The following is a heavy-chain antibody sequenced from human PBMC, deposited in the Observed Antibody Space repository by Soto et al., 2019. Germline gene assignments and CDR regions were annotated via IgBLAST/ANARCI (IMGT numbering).Heavy chain of an antibody. D-gene: IGHD6-13*01. Sequence: PGESLKISCKGSVYSFTNYWIGWVRQMPGKGLAWMGFIYPGDSDTRYSPSFQGQVTISADKSISTAYLQWSSLKASDSAMYYCARQGQQLVPDLDYWGQGTLVTVSS. J-gene: IGHJ4*02. CDR3: ARQGQQLVPDLDY. CDR1: VYSFTNYW. V-gene: IGHV5-51*01. CDR2: IYPGDSDT.